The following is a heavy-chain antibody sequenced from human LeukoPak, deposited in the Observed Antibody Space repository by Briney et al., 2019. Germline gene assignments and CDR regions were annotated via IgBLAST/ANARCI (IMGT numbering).Heavy chain of an antibody. CDR2: IIPILGIA. CDR3: ARVPYYDSSGYYLGAFDI. Sequence: SVKVSCKASGGTFSSYAISWVRQAPGQGLEWMGRIIPILGIANYAQKFQGRVTITADKSTSTANMELSSLRSEDTAVYYCARVPYYDSSGYYLGAFDIWGQGTMVTVSS. V-gene: IGHV1-69*04. D-gene: IGHD3-22*01. J-gene: IGHJ3*02. CDR1: GGTFSSYA.